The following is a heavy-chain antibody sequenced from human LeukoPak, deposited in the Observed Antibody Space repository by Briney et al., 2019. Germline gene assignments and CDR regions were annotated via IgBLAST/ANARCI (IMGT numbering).Heavy chain of an antibody. V-gene: IGHV1-2*02. CDR1: GGTFSSYA. D-gene: IGHD2-2*01. J-gene: IGHJ5*02. CDR3: ARVVVPAARGWFDP. CDR2: INPNSGGT. Sequence: ASVKVSCKASGGTFSSYAVSWVRQAPGQGLEWMGWINPNSGGTNYAQKFQGRVTMTRDTSISTAYMELSRLRSDDTAVYYCARVVVPAARGWFDPWGQGTLVTVSS.